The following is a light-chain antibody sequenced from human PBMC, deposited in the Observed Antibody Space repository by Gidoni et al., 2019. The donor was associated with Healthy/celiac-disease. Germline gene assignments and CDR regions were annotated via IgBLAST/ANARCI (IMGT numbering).Light chain of an antibody. CDR3: QQFKSYPFT. CDR2: DDS. CDR1: QGISSA. J-gene: IGKJ3*01. Sequence: AFQLTQSPSSLSASVGDRVTITCRASQGISSALAWYQQKPGKAPKLLIYDDSRLESGVPSRFSGSGSGTDFTLTISSLQPEDFATYYCQQFKSYPFTYGPGTKVDNK. V-gene: IGKV1-13*02.